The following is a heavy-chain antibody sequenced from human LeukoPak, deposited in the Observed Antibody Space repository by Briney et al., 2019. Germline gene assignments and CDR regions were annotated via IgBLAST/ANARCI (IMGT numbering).Heavy chain of an antibody. V-gene: IGHV3-23*01. CDR3: AVKWGSYFDY. Sequence: PGGSLGLSCSASGFTFSSSAMTWVRQAPGKGLEWVSSIGGSGGSTYYADSVKGRFTISRDNAKNTLYLQMNSLRAEDTAVYYCAVKWGSYFDYWGQGTLVTVSS. J-gene: IGHJ4*02. CDR2: IGGSGGST. D-gene: IGHD3-16*01. CDR1: GFTFSSSA.